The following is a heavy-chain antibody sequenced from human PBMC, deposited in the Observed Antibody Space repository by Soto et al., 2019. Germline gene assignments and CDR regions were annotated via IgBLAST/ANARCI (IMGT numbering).Heavy chain of an antibody. D-gene: IGHD3-16*01. J-gene: IGHJ3*02. V-gene: IGHV1-18*01. Sequence: GASAKVSSKASRYTFNSYGISWVRQEPGQGLEWMGWISAYNGNTNYAQKLQGRVTMTTDTSTSTAYMELRSLRSDDTAVYYCARDYRYDYIWGSHPNPPTDAFDIWGQGTMVTVSS. CDR3: ARDYRYDYIWGSHPNPPTDAFDI. CDR2: ISAYNGNT. CDR1: RYTFNSYG.